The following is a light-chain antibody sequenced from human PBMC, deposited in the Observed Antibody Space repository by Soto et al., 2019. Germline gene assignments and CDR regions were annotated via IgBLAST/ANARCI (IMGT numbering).Light chain of an antibody. Sequence: QSVLTQPPSASGTPGQRVTISWSGSSSNIGSNTVNWYQQLPGTAPKLLIYSNNQRPSGVPDRFYGSKSGTSASLAISGLQSEDEADYYCAAWDDSLNAYVFGTGTKVTVL. V-gene: IGLV1-44*01. CDR3: AAWDDSLNAYV. J-gene: IGLJ1*01. CDR2: SNN. CDR1: SSNIGSNT.